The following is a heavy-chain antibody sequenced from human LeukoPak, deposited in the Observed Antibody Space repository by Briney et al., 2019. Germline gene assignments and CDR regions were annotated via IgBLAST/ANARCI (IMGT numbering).Heavy chain of an antibody. CDR2: INHSGST. D-gene: IGHD2-2*01. Sequence: PSETLSLTCAVYGGSFSGYYWSWIRQPPGKGLEWIGEINHSGSTNYNPSLKSRVTISVDTSKNQFSLKLSSVTAADTAVYYCARHVVPATKKNWFDPWGQGTLVTVSS. J-gene: IGHJ5*02. CDR1: GGSFSGYY. CDR3: ARHVVPATKKNWFDP. V-gene: IGHV4-34*01.